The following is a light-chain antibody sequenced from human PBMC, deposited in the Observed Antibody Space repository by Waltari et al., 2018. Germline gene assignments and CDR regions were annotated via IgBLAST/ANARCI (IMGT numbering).Light chain of an antibody. CDR3: QQYANSPRT. CDR2: AAS. CDR1: HSASSNN. J-gene: IGKJ1*01. V-gene: IGKV3-20*01. Sequence: EIVLTQSPGTLSLSPGDRATLSCRASHSASSNNLAWYQQKPGQAPRLLIYAASSRATGITDRFSGSGSGTDFTLTISRVEPEDFAVYYCQQYANSPRTFGQGTKVEIK.